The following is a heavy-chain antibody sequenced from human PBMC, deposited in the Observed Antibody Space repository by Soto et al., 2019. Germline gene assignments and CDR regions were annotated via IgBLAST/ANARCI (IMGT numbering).Heavy chain of an antibody. D-gene: IGHD4-17*01. CDR1: GFTFSSYG. CDR2: IWYDGSNK. V-gene: IGHV3-30*18. CDR3: AKDYGDYFDY. Sequence: QVQLVESGGGVVQPGRSLRLSCAASGFTFSSYGMHWVRQAPGKGLEWVAAIWYDGSNKYYGDSVKGRFTISRDNSKNMLYLQMNSLGAEDAAVYYCAKDYGDYFDYWGQGTLVTVSS. J-gene: IGHJ4*02.